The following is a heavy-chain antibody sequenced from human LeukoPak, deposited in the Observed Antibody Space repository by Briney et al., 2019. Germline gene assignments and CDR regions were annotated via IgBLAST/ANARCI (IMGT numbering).Heavy chain of an antibody. Sequence: PSETLSLTCAVYGGSFSGYYWSWIRQPPGKGLEWIGEINHSGSTNYNPSLKSRVTISVDTSKNQFSLKLSSVTAADTAVYYCARDPGGYCSSTSCYIEYYFDYWGQGTLVTVSS. V-gene: IGHV4-34*01. CDR2: INHSGST. J-gene: IGHJ4*02. CDR1: GGSFSGYY. D-gene: IGHD2-2*02. CDR3: ARDPGGYCSSTSCYIEYYFDY.